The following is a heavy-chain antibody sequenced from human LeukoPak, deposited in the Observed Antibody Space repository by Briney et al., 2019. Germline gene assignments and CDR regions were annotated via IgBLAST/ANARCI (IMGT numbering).Heavy chain of an antibody. CDR1: GGSISSYY. D-gene: IGHD2-2*01. CDR2: IYYSGST. CDR3: ARIVVPAANYYYYYMDV. V-gene: IGHV4-59*01. Sequence: SETLSLTCTVSGGSISSYYWSWIRQPPGKGLEWIGYIYYSGSTNYNPSLKSRVTIPVDTSKNQFSLKLSSVTAADTAVYYCARIVVPAANYYYYYMDVWGKGTTVTVSS. J-gene: IGHJ6*03.